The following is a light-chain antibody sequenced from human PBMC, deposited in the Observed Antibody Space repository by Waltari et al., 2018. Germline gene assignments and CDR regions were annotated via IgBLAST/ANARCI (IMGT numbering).Light chain of an antibody. J-gene: IGLJ3*02. CDR2: DVT. CDR1: NNDVGAYQY. Sequence: QSALTQPPSASGSLGQSVTISCTGTNNDVGAYQYVSWYQQYPGKAPNLLIYDVTKSPAGVSDRFSGSKSGRTASLTVSGLQPEDEAIYSCCSYAGADSLLFGGGTKLTVL. CDR3: CSYAGADSLL. V-gene: IGLV2-8*01.